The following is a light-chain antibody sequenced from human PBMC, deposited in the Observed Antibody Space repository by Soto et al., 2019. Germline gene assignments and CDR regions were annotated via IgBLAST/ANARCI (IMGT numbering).Light chain of an antibody. V-gene: IGLV2-8*01. Sequence: QSALTQPPSASGSPGQSVTISCTGTSSDVGGYDYVSWYQQEPGKAPKVMIYEVSRRPSGVPDRFSGSKSGNTASLTVSGLQAGDEADYYCSSYAGSGNWVFGGGTKLTVL. CDR2: EVS. J-gene: IGLJ3*02. CDR3: SSYAGSGNWV. CDR1: SSDVGGYDY.